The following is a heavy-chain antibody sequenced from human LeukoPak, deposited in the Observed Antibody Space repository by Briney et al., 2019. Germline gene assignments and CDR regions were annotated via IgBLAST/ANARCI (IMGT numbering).Heavy chain of an antibody. J-gene: IGHJ4*02. CDR1: GYIFTNYF. V-gene: IGHV1-46*01. CDR2: INPSGGST. D-gene: IGHD5-12*01. Sequence: ASVKVSCKASGYIFTNYFLYWVRQAPGQGLEWMGLINPSGGSTRYAQKFQGRVTMTRDTSTSTVYMELSSLRSEDTAVYYCARDRSSLYNGNYAFWGQGTLVTVSS. CDR3: ARDRSSLYNGNYAF.